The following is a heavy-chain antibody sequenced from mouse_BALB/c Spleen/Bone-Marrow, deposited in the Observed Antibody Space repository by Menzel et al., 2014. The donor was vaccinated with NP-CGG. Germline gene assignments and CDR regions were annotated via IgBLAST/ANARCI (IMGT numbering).Heavy chain of an antibody. CDR2: INPGNGGT. Sequence: VQLQQSGAELVKPGASVKSSCKASGYTFTSYYMYWVKQRPGQGLEWIGEINPGNGGTNFNEKFKSKATLTVDKSSSTAYMQLSSLTSEDSAVYYCTRGGWLAMDYWGQGTSVTVSS. CDR3: TRGGWLAMDY. D-gene: IGHD2-3*01. J-gene: IGHJ4*01. V-gene: IGHV1S81*02. CDR1: GYTFTSYY.